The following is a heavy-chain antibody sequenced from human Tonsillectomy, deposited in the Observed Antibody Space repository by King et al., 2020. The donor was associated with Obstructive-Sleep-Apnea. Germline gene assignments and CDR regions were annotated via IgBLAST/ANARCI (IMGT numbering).Heavy chain of an antibody. Sequence: VQLVESGGGLVQPGGSLRLSCAASGFIFSSYAMSWVRQAPGKGLEWVSTISGSGDSTYYADSVKGRFTISRDNSKNTLYLQMNSLRAEDTAVYYCAKPHCSSTSCYAHYYYGMDVWGQGTTVTVSS. D-gene: IGHD2-2*01. CDR1: GFIFSSYA. J-gene: IGHJ6*02. CDR3: AKPHCSSTSCYAHYYYGMDV. V-gene: IGHV3-23*04. CDR2: ISGSGDST.